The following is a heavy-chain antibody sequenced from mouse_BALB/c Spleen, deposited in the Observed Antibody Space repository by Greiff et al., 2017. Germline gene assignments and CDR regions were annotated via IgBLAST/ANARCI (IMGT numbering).Heavy chain of an antibody. D-gene: IGHD2-14*01. Sequence: VKLMESGAELMKPGASVKISCKATGYTFSSYWIEWVKQRPGHGLEWIGEILPGSGSTNYNEKFKGKATFTADTSSNTAYMQLSSLTSEDSAVYYCARGYYRYDGAMDYWGQGTSVTVSS. J-gene: IGHJ4*01. CDR2: ILPGSGST. CDR3: ARGYYRYDGAMDY. V-gene: IGHV1-9*01. CDR1: GYTFSSYW.